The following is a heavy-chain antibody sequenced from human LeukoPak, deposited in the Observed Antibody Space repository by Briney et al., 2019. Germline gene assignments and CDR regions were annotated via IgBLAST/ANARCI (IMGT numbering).Heavy chain of an antibody. V-gene: IGHV4-39*07. Sequence: SETLSLTCTVSGGSISSSSYYWGWIRQPPGKGLEGIGSIYYSGSTYYNPSLKSRVTISVDTSKNQFSLKMSSVPAAATAVYYCARGSPISFPVAAAGSLGWFDPWGQGTLVTVSS. CDR3: ARGSPISFPVAAAGSLGWFDP. D-gene: IGHD6-13*01. CDR2: IYYSGST. CDR1: GGSISSSSYY. J-gene: IGHJ5*02.